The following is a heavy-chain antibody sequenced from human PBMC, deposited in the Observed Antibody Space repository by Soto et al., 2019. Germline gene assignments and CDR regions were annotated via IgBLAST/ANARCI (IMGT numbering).Heavy chain of an antibody. V-gene: IGHV3-23*01. CDR1: GFNFNIYA. J-gene: IGHJ4*02. Sequence: EVQLLESGGGLVQPGGSLTLSCAASGFNFNIYAMSWVRQSLGKGLEWVSSTVKGLFTISRDNSKATRHLQMNSMIVEDTAVYLCVKDYRTTSPAWGQGTLVTVSS. D-gene: IGHD3-16*02. CDR3: VKDYRTTSPA.